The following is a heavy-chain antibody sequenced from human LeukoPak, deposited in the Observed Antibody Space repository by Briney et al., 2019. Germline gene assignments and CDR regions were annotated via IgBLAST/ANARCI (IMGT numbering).Heavy chain of an antibody. CDR1: GGSISSYY. V-gene: IGHV4-4*07. CDR2: IYTSGST. J-gene: IGHJ6*03. CDR3: AREGRYSSSWYTGDYYYYYMDV. D-gene: IGHD6-13*01. Sequence: SETLSLTCTVSGGSISSYYRSWIRQPAGKGLEWIGRIYTSGSTNYNPSLQSRVTMSVDTSKNQFSLKLSSVTAADTAVYYCAREGRYSSSWYTGDYYYYYMDVWGKGTTVTVSS.